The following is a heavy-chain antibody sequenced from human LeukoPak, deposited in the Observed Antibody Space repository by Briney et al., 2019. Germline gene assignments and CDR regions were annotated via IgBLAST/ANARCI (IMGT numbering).Heavy chain of an antibody. Sequence: ASVKVSCKASGYTFTGYYMHWVRQAPGQGLEWMGWINPNSGGTNYAQEFQGRVTMTRDTSISTAYMELSRLRSDDTAVYYCAGEGTAMVAYYYYDMDVWGKGTTVTISS. CDR2: INPNSGGT. CDR3: AGEGTAMVAYYYYDMDV. J-gene: IGHJ6*03. V-gene: IGHV1-2*02. CDR1: GYTFTGYY. D-gene: IGHD5-18*01.